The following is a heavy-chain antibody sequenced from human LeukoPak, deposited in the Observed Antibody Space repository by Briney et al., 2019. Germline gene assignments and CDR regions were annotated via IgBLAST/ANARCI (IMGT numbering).Heavy chain of an antibody. D-gene: IGHD3-10*01. Sequence: PGRSLRLSCAASGFTFDDYAMHWVRQAPGKGLEWVSGISWNSGSIGYADSVKGRFTISRDNAKNSLYLQMNSLRAEDTALYYCAKDIGGSRGFDYWGQGTLVTVSS. V-gene: IGHV3-9*01. J-gene: IGHJ4*02. CDR1: GFTFDDYA. CDR2: ISWNSGSI. CDR3: AKDIGGSRGFDY.